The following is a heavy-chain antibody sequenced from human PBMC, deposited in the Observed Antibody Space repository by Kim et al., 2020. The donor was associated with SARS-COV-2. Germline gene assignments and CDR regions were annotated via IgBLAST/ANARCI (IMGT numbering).Heavy chain of an antibody. J-gene: IGHJ5*02. CDR1: GYTFSSYR. CDR2: ISAYNGNT. D-gene: IGHD3-16*01. V-gene: IGHV1-18*01. Sequence: ASVKVSCKASGYTFSSYRISWVRQAPGQGLEWMGWISAYNGNTDYAPKLQGRVTMTTDTSTSTAYMELRSLRSDDTAVYYCAREGGLPPDNWFDPWGQGTLVTVSS. CDR3: AREGGLPPDNWFDP.